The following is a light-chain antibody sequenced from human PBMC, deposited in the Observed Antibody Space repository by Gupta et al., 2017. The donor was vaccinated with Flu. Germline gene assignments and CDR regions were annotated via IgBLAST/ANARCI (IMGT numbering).Light chain of an antibody. CDR3: YSAADNNWV. CDR1: VLKKKY. CDR2: KDR. V-gene: IGLV3-27*01. J-gene: IGLJ3*02. Sequence: SSELTQPSSVSVSPGQTARITCSGDVLKKKYARWLQQKPGQAPVLVSYKDRGRPAGIPERFAGDSSGTTVTFTIGGAQVEDEAYYYCYSAADNNWVFGGGTKLTVL.